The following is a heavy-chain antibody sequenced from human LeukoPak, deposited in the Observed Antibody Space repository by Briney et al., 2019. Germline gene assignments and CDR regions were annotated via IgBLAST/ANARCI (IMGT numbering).Heavy chain of an antibody. CDR1: GGTFSSYA. D-gene: IGHD3-16*01. CDR3: AIEGATIDAFDI. CDR2: IIPIFGTA. J-gene: IGHJ3*02. Sequence: GASVKVSCKASGGTFSSYAISWVRQAPGQGLEWMGEIIPIFGTANYAQKFQGRVTITTDESTSTAYMELSSLRSEDTAVYYCAIEGATIDAFDIWGQGTMVTVSS. V-gene: IGHV1-69*05.